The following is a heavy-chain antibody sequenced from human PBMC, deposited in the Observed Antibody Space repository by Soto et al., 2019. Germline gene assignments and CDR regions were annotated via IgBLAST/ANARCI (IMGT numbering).Heavy chain of an antibody. Sequence: LSLTCTVSGDSIISSNYYWGWIRQPPGKGLEWIGTISYSGSTYYNPSLNGRVTISVDTSKNQFSLKLTSLTAADTAVYYCVRRYFYGSGKYGEDVWGQGTMVTVSS. V-gene: IGHV4-39*01. CDR1: GDSIISSNYY. J-gene: IGHJ6*02. D-gene: IGHD3-10*01. CDR2: ISYSGST. CDR3: VRRYFYGSGKYGEDV.